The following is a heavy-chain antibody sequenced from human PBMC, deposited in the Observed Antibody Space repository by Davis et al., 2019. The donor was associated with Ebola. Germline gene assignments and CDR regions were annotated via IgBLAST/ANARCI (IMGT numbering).Heavy chain of an antibody. CDR2: ISGSGGPT. CDR1: GFTFSSYA. V-gene: IGHV3-23*01. J-gene: IGHJ4*02. D-gene: IGHD2-15*01. CDR3: ARITSISATSGED. Sequence: PGGSLRLSCAASGFTFSSYAMSWVRQAPGKGLKWVSTISGSGGPTDYADSVKGRFTISRDNSKKTVYLQMNSLRDEDTAVYYCARITSISATSGEDWGQGTLVTVSS.